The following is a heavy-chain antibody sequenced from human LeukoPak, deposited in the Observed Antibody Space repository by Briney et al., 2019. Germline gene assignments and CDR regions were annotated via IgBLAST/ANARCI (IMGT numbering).Heavy chain of an antibody. D-gene: IGHD2-2*01. CDR3: ARVGITLLWLATNDY. CDR2: ISGYNGNT. J-gene: IGHJ4*02. Sequence: ASVKVSCKAAGYTFPSYAAHWVRQAPGQGLEWMGWISGYNGNTKYAQKFQGRVTMSTDTSTSTAYMELRSLRSDDTAVYYCARVGITLLWLATNDYWGQGTLVPVSS. CDR1: GYTFPSYA. V-gene: IGHV1-18*01.